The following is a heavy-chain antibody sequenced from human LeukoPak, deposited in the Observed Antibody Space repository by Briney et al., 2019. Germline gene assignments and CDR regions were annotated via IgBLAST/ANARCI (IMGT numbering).Heavy chain of an antibody. CDR1: GITFSSYA. CDR3: AKDSHCSSTSCQFDY. CDR2: ISGSGGST. D-gene: IGHD2-2*01. Sequence: GGTLRLSCAASGITFSSYAMSWVRQAPGKGLEWVSAISGSGGSTYYADSVKGRFTISRDNSKNTLYLQMNSLRAEDTAVYYCAKDSHCSSTSCQFDYWGQGTLVTVSS. V-gene: IGHV3-23*01. J-gene: IGHJ4*02.